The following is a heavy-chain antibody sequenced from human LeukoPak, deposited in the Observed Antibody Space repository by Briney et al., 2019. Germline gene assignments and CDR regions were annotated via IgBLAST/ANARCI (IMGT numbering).Heavy chain of an antibody. CDR1: GGSISSYY. J-gene: IGHJ4*02. D-gene: IGHD5-24*01. V-gene: IGHV4-59*01. CDR3: ARGGDGYNVHFDY. CDR2: IYYSGST. Sequence: SETLSLTCTVSGGSISSYYWSWIRQPPGKGLEWIGYIYYSGSTNYNPSLKSRVTISVDTSKNQFSLELSSVTAADTAVYYCARGGDGYNVHFDYWGQGTLVTVSS.